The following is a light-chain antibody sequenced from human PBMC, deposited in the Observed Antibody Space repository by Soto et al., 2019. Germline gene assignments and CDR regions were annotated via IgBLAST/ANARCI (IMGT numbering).Light chain of an antibody. V-gene: IGKV3-20*01. CDR3: QQYGPSPRT. CDR1: QRVRSNY. J-gene: IGKJ1*01. CDR2: GAS. Sequence: EVVLTQSPGTLSLSPGERATPSSRAIQRVRSNYLAWYQQKLGQAPRLLIYGASSRATGIPDRFSGSGSGTDFTLTINRLEPEDFAVYYCQQYGPSPRTFGQGTKVEIK.